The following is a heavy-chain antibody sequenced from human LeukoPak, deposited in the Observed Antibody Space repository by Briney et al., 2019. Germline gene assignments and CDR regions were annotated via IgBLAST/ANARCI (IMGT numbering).Heavy chain of an antibody. CDR1: GFTFSHYA. CDR2: ISSDATNI. Sequence: GTSLRLSCAASGFTFSHYAMHWVRQAPGKGLEWVSSISSDATNIYYTDSVKGRFTVFRDNAKNSLYLQMNSLRAEDTAVYYCARGGSGSSDYWGQGTLVTVSS. V-gene: IGHV3-21*01. J-gene: IGHJ4*02. D-gene: IGHD2-2*01. CDR3: ARGGSGSSDY.